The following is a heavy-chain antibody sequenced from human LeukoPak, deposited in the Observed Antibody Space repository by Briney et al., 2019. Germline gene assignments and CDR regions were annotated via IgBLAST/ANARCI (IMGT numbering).Heavy chain of an antibody. J-gene: IGHJ4*02. CDR2: VHLDGRT. D-gene: IGHD3-3*01. CDR1: GGSVINTNW. CDR3: AREGGFYRPLDY. V-gene: IGHV4-4*02. Sequence: SETLSLTCGVSGGSVINTNWWTWLRQPPGKGLELIGEVHLDGRTNYNPSLESRLTMSVDVSENQVSLKLTSVTAADTAVYYCAREGGFYRPLDYSGQGTLVTVSS.